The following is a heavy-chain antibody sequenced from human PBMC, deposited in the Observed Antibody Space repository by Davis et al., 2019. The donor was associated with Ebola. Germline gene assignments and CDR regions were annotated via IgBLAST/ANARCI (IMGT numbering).Heavy chain of an antibody. V-gene: IGHV3-11*05. CDR3: AKGAAMVFGEFDY. CDR2: ISSSSSYT. CDR1: GFTFSDYY. Sequence: GGSLRLSCAASGFTFSDYYMSWIRQAPGKGLEWVSYISSSSSYTNYADSVKGRFTISRDNSKNTLYLQMNSLRAEDTAVYYCAKGAAMVFGEFDYWGQGTLVTVSS. D-gene: IGHD5-18*01. J-gene: IGHJ4*02.